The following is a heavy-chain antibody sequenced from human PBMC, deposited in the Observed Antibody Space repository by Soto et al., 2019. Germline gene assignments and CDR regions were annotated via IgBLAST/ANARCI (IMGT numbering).Heavy chain of an antibody. CDR3: AHRQRLGLRLGELSPFDY. V-gene: IGHV2-5*02. CDR1: GFSLSTSGVG. J-gene: IGHJ4*02. D-gene: IGHD3-16*02. CDR2: IYWDGDE. Sequence: QITLKESGPTLVKPTQTLTLTCTFSGFSLSTSGVGVGWVRQPPGKALEWLALIYWDGDERYSPCLKNRLTLTNDTAKNQVVLTTTNMDPVDTATYYCAHRQRLGLRLGELSPFDYWGQGTLVTVSS.